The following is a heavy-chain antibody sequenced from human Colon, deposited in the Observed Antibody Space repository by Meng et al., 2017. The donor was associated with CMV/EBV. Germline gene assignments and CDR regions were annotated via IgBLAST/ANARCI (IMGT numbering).Heavy chain of an antibody. CDR2: NSYDGSKK. Sequence: GGSLRLSCTASGFTFGDYAMSWVRQAPGKGLEWVAVNSYDGSKKYYGDSVKGRFSISRDNSRNTLYLQMDSLGAEDTAVYYCARGMGVFRFPGDGIDIWGQGTTVTVSS. J-gene: IGHJ3*02. V-gene: IGHV3-30-3*01. CDR3: ARGMGVFRFPGDGIDI. D-gene: IGHD3-3*01. CDR1: GFTFGDYA.